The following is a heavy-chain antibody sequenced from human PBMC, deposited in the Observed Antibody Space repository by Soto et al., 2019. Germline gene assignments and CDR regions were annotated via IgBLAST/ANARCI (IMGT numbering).Heavy chain of an antibody. D-gene: IGHD3-3*01. CDR1: GYTFTSYG. J-gene: IGHJ6*02. Sequence: ASVKVSCKASGYTFTSYGISWVRQAPGQGLEWMGWISAYNGNTNYAQQLQGRVTMTTDTSTSTAYMDLRSLRSDDTAVYYCARVPLYYDFWSGYLPYYYYYGMDVWGQGTTVTVAS. CDR2: ISAYNGNT. V-gene: IGHV1-18*01. CDR3: ARVPLYYDFWSGYLPYYYYYGMDV.